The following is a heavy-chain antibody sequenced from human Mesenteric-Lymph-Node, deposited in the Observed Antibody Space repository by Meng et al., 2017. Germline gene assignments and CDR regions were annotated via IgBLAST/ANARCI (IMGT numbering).Heavy chain of an antibody. V-gene: IGHV1-46*01. D-gene: IGHD2-15*01. CDR2: INPSGGST. CDR3: AKPLYGCSGGSCYSSHFDY. Sequence: ASVKVSCKASGYTFTAYNIEWVRQAPGQGLEWMGIINPSGGSTSYAQKFQGRVTMTEDTSTDTAYMELSSLRSEDTAVYYCAKPLYGCSGGSCYSSHFDYWGQGTLVTVSS. J-gene: IGHJ4*02. CDR1: GYTFTAYN.